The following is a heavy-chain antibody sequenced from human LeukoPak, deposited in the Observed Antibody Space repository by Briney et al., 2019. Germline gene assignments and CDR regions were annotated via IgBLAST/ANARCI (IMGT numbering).Heavy chain of an antibody. D-gene: IGHD2-2*02. V-gene: IGHV6-1*01. CDR1: GDSVSSNSAA. Sequence: SQTLSLTCAISGDSVSSNSAAWNWIRQSPSRGLEWLGRTYYRSKWYNDYAVSVKSRITINPDTSKNQFSLQLKSVTPEDTAVYYCARVLTEARELGYCSSTSCYTLPDYYYYMDVWGKGTTVTVSS. CDR2: TYYRSKWYN. J-gene: IGHJ6*03. CDR3: ARVLTEARELGYCSSTSCYTLPDYYYYMDV.